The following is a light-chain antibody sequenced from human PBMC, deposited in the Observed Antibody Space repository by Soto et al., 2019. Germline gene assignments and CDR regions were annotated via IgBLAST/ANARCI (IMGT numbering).Light chain of an antibody. V-gene: IGLV2-14*01. CDR1: SSDVGGYNY. J-gene: IGLJ1*01. CDR3: SSYTSINPLV. Sequence: QSALTQPASVSGSPGQSITISCTGTSSDVGGYNYVSWYQQHPGKAPKLMIYDVTVRPSGVSNRFSGSKSGNTASLTISGLQAEDEADYYCSSYTSINPLVFGTGTKLTVL. CDR2: DVT.